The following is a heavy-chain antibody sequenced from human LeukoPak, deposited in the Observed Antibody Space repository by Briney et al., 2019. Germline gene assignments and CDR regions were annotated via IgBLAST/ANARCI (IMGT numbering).Heavy chain of an antibody. V-gene: IGHV3-66*02. J-gene: IGHJ4*02. Sequence: GGSLRLSCAASGFSVGSHYMTWVRQAPGQGLEWVSVIYIDGSTYYADSVEGRFTISRDNTKNTLYLQMNSLRPEDTAVYYCAKLPIYWGQGALVTVSS. D-gene: IGHD4-23*01. CDR1: GFSVGSHY. CDR3: AKLPIY. CDR2: IYIDGST.